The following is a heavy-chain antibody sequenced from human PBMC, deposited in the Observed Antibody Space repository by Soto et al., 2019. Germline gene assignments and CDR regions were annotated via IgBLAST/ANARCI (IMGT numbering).Heavy chain of an antibody. V-gene: IGHV1-2*02. CDR3: ARFSVDVPE. CDR1: GPTFIAYY. D-gene: IGHD5-12*01. Sequence: QLVQSGAEVKKPVASVRVSCKTSGPTFIAYYIHWVRQAPGQGLEWMGWIDPKSGGTTYEQKFLGRATMTKDTSINTAYMDLNTLKSDDTSVYYCARFSVDVPEWGQGTLITVSS. J-gene: IGHJ4*02. CDR2: IDPKSGGT.